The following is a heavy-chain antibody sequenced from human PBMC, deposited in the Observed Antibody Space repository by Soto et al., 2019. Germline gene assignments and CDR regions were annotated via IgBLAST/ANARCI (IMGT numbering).Heavy chain of an antibody. CDR3: ARDPKTSGGQHWAFNYFDS. Sequence: GGPLPLSCAASVFRFSISPMHWVRQAPGKGPEWVALISFDGINKFYAASVKGRFTISRDNSKSTLYLQVDSLRPEDAAVYYCARDPKTSGGQHWAFNYFDSWGQGTLVTVSS. J-gene: IGHJ4*02. CDR2: ISFDGINK. V-gene: IGHV3-30*04. D-gene: IGHD7-27*01. CDR1: VFRFSISP.